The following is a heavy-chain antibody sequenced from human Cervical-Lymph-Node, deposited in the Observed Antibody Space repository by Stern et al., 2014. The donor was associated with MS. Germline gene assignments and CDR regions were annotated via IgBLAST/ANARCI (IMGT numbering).Heavy chain of an antibody. D-gene: IGHD1-26*01. CDR3: ARLEYTTSYYSHYFDY. Sequence: QLQLQESGPGLVKPSETLSLSCTVSGGSISSGSFYWGWIRQPPGKGLEWIGTVYYSGSTYYNLSLKSRVTIYVGTSNNQFSLTLNSVTAADTAVYYCARLEYTTSYYSHYFDYWGQGALVTVSS. CDR1: GGSISSGSFY. CDR2: VYYSGST. J-gene: IGHJ4*02. V-gene: IGHV4-39*01.